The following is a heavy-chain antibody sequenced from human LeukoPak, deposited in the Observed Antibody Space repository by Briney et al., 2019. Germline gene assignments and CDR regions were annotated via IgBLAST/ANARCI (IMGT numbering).Heavy chain of an antibody. CDR1: GGSISNYY. J-gene: IGHJ5*02. Sequence: PSETLSLTSTVSGGSISNYYWSWIRQTPGRGLEWIGYIHNSGSTKYNPSLKRPASISVDTSKNQFSLKVNSVTAEDTAVYCCARDNSVEDTAGWFDPWGEGALVTVSS. D-gene: IGHD4-23*01. CDR2: IHNSGST. V-gene: IGHV4-59*01. CDR3: ARDNSVEDTAGWFDP.